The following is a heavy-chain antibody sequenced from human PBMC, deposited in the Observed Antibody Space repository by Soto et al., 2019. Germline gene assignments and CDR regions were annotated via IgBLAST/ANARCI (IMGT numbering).Heavy chain of an antibody. Sequence: GGSLRLSCAASGFTFSSYAMSWVRQAPGKGLEWVSAISGSGGSTYYADSVKGRFTISRDNSKNTLYLQMNSLRAEDTAVYYCAKHGGDYEYYYYYMDVWGKGTTVTVSS. D-gene: IGHD4-17*01. CDR3: AKHGGDYEYYYYYMDV. CDR1: GFTFSSYA. CDR2: ISGSGGST. J-gene: IGHJ6*03. V-gene: IGHV3-23*01.